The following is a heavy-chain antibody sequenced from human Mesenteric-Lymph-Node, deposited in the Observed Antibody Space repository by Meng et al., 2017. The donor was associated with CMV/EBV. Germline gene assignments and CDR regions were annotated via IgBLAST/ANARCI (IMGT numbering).Heavy chain of an antibody. CDR2: ISGSGTTT. Sequence: SGFSFSNYAMIWVRQAPGKGLDWVSGISGSGTTTYCADSVKGRFTISRDNSKNTVYLQMSSLRAEDTAIYYCAKDGLGYSSGWYRVEYWGQGTLVTVSS. CDR3: AKDGLGYSSGWYRVEY. CDR1: GFSFSNYA. D-gene: IGHD6-13*01. V-gene: IGHV3-23*01. J-gene: IGHJ4*02.